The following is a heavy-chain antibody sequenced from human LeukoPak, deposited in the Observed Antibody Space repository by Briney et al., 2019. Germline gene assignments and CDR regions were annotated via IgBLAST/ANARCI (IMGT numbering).Heavy chain of an antibody. J-gene: IGHJ4*02. CDR2: IKQDGSEK. CDR1: GFTFSSYW. CDR3: ARADCSSTSCRRLFDY. D-gene: IGHD2-2*01. Sequence: GGSLRLSCAASGFTFSSYWMSWVRQAPGKGLEWVANIKQDGSEKYYVDSVKGRFTISRDNAKNSLYLQMNSLRAEDTAVYYCARADCSSTSCRRLFDYWGQGTLVTVSS. V-gene: IGHV3-7*01.